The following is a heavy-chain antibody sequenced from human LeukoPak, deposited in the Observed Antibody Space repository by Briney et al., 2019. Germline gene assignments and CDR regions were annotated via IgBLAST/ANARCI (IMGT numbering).Heavy chain of an antibody. D-gene: IGHD3-22*01. J-gene: IGHJ6*03. CDR2: IKQDGSEK. Sequence: GGSLRLSCAASGFTFSSYWMTWVRQAPGKGLEWVANIKQDGSEKYYVDSVKGRFTISRDNPKNSLYLQMNSLRVEDTAVYYCARDSSYYDSSRYYYYYMDVWGKGTTVTISS. V-gene: IGHV3-7*01. CDR3: ARDSSYYDSSRYYYYYMDV. CDR1: GFTFSSYW.